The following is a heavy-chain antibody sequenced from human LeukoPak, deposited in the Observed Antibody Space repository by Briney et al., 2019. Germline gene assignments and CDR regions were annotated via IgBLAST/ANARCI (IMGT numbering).Heavy chain of an antibody. J-gene: IGHJ5*02. CDR1: GGSISSHY. CDR3: ARGYCSGGSCYLTRWNWFDP. CDR2: INHSGST. D-gene: IGHD2-15*01. Sequence: KPSETLSLTCTVSGGSISSHYWSWIRQPPGKGLEWIGEINHSGSTNYNPSLKSRVTISVDTSKNQFSLKLSSVTAADTAVYYCARGYCSGGSCYLTRWNWFDPWGQGTLVTVSS. V-gene: IGHV4-34*01.